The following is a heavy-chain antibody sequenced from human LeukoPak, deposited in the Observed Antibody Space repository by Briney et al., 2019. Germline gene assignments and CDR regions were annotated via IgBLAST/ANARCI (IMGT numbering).Heavy chain of an antibody. V-gene: IGHV3-15*01. D-gene: IGHD4-17*01. Sequence: GGSLRLSCAASGFTFSNAWMSWVRQAPGKGLEWVGRIKSKTDGGTTDYAAPVKGRFTISRDDSKNTLYLRMNSLKTEDTAVYYCTTGYGDYPFDYWGQGTLVTVSS. CDR1: GFTFSNAW. CDR2: IKSKTDGGTT. CDR3: TTGYGDYPFDY. J-gene: IGHJ4*02.